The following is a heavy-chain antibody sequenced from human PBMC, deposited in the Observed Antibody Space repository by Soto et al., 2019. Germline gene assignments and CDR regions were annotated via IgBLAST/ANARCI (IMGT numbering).Heavy chain of an antibody. J-gene: IGHJ4*02. D-gene: IGHD1-7*01. V-gene: IGHV3-30*18. CDR1: GFTFSIND. Sequence: QVQLVESGGGVVQPGRSLRLSCAASGFTFSINDMHWVRQAPGRGLEWVAFISNDGNNKYYADSVKGRFTLSRDHSRNMGSLQMASLRVEDTAGYYCAKDHQTYNLDYLFVSCGPGTLVTVSS. CDR3: AKDHQTYNLDYLFVS. CDR2: ISNDGNNK.